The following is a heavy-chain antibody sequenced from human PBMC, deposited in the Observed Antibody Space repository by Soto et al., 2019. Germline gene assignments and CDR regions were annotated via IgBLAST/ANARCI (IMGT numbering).Heavy chain of an antibody. Sequence: EVQLVETGGGLIQPGGSLRLSCAASGFTVSSNYMSWVRQAPGQGLEWVSFIYSGGRTYYADSVKGRFTISRDNSKNTLYLQINSLRAEDTAVYYCAREAISSDYFYYWGQGTLVIVSS. J-gene: IGHJ4*02. CDR3: AREAISSDYFYY. CDR2: IYSGGRT. V-gene: IGHV3-53*02. D-gene: IGHD3-22*01. CDR1: GFTVSSNY.